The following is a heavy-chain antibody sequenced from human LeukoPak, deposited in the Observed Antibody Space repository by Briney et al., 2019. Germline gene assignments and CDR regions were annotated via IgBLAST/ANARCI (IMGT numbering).Heavy chain of an antibody. CDR2: IYSGGST. D-gene: IGHD5-18*01. V-gene: IGHV3-53*01. CDR1: GFTVSSNY. Sequence: QPGGSLRLSCAASGFTVSSNYMSWVRQAPGKGLEWVSVIYSGGSTYYADSVKGRFTISRDNSKNTLYLQMNSLRAEDTAVYYCARDRGGYSYGPTFDYWGQGTLVTVSS. CDR3: ARDRGGYSYGPTFDY. J-gene: IGHJ4*02.